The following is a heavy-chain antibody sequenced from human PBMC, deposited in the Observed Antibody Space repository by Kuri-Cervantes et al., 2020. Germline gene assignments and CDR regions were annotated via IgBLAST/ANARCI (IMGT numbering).Heavy chain of an antibody. D-gene: IGHD3-9*01. Sequence: SETLSLTCTVSGASISSSNYYWGWIRQPPGKGLEWIGTISHVVGTYYNPSLESRLTTSIDTSKNQFSLKLSSVTAADTAVYYCARFDGGLLDYWGLGTLVTVSS. J-gene: IGHJ4*02. CDR3: ARFDGGLLDY. V-gene: IGHV4-39*01. CDR2: ISHVVGT. CDR1: GASISSSNYY.